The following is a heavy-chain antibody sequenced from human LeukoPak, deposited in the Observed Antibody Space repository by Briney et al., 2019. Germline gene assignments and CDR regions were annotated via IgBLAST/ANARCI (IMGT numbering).Heavy chain of an antibody. V-gene: IGHV4-61*08. Sequence: SETLSLTCTVSGGSVSSSGSYWSWIRQPPGKGLEWFAYIYYSGSTYYNPSLKSRVTTSIDTSKNQFSLKMSSVTAADTAVYYCVREVKGYGSSWYQNWFDPWGQGALVTVSS. CDR3: VREVKGYGSSWYQNWFDP. D-gene: IGHD6-13*01. J-gene: IGHJ5*02. CDR1: GGSVSSSGSY. CDR2: IYYSGST.